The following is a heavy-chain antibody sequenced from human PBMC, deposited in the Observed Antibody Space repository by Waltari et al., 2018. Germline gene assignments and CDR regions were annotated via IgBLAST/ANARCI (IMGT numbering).Heavy chain of an antibody. CDR2: IYSGGST. D-gene: IGHD6-13*01. Sequence: EVQLVESGGGLIQPGGSLRLSCAASGFTVSSNYMSWVRQAPGKGLEWVLVIYSGGSTYYADSVKGRFTISRDNSKNTLYLQMNSLRAEDTAVYYCARVKYAGAAGTPFDYWGQGTLVTVSS. CDR3: ARVKYAGAAGTPFDY. CDR1: GFTVSSNY. J-gene: IGHJ4*02. V-gene: IGHV3-53*01.